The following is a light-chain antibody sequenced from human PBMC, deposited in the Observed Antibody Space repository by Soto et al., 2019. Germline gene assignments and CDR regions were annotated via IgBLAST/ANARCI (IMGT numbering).Light chain of an antibody. CDR2: DVN. CDR3: SSYTGSNTEV. Sequence: QSALTQPASVSGSPGQSIAISCTGTSSDIGGYDFVSWYQQHPGKVPKLVIYDVNNRPSGVSDRFSGSKSGNTASLTISGLQAEDDAHYYCSSYTGSNTEVFGGGTKLTVL. V-gene: IGLV2-14*03. J-gene: IGLJ2*01. CDR1: SSDIGGYDF.